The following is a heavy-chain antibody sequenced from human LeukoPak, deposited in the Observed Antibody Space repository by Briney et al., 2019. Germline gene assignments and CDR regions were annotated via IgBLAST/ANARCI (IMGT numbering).Heavy chain of an antibody. J-gene: IGHJ3*02. CDR1: GGSLSSYY. Sequence: SETLSLTCTVSGGSLSSYYWSWIRQPPGKGLEWTGYIYYSGSTNYNHSLKSRVTISVDTSKNQFSLKLSSVAAADTAVYYCARGLGVLRFLGWRPPSAAFDIWGQGTMVTVSS. CDR2: IYYSGST. V-gene: IGHV4-59*01. D-gene: IGHD3-3*01. CDR3: ARGLGVLRFLGWRPPSAAFDI.